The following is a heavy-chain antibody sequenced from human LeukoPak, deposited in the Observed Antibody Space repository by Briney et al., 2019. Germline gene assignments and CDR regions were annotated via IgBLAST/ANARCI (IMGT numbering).Heavy chain of an antibody. CDR3: ARDNGERRLNWFDH. CDR2: IWDDGNNK. V-gene: IGHV3-33*01. Sequence: PGRSLRLSCAASGFTFTSYGMHWVRQAPGKGLDWVALIWDDGNNKYYADSVKGRFTISRDNSKNTLYLQMNSLRAEDTAVYYCARDNGERRLNWFDHWGQGTLVTVSS. CDR1: GFTFTSYG. D-gene: IGHD2-8*01. J-gene: IGHJ5*02.